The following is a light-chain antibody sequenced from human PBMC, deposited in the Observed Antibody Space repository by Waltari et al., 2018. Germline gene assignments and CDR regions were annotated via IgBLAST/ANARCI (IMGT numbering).Light chain of an antibody. Sequence: QLVLTQSPSASASLGASVQLTCTLSSGHSSNVPARQQQQAEKGPRYLMKVNSDGSHSKGDKIPDRFSGSSSGAERYLTISNLQSEDEADYYCQTGGHGTWVFGGGTKLTVL. CDR2: VNSDGSH. CDR1: SGHSSNV. V-gene: IGLV4-69*01. CDR3: QTGGHGTWV. J-gene: IGLJ3*02.